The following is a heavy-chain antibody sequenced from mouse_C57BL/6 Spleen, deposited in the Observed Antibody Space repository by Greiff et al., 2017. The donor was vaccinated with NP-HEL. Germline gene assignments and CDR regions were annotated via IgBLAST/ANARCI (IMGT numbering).Heavy chain of an antibody. CDR2: IDPSDSYT. CDR3: ARTSYDGYYCFDY. D-gene: IGHD2-3*01. CDR1: GYTFTSYW. V-gene: IGHV1-69*01. Sequence: QVQLQQSGAELVMPGASVKLSCKASGYTFTSYWMHWVKQRPGQGLEWIGEIDPSDSYTNYNQKFKGKSTLTVDKSSSTAYMQLSSLTSEDSAVYYCARTSYDGYYCFDYWGQGTTLTVSA. J-gene: IGHJ2*01.